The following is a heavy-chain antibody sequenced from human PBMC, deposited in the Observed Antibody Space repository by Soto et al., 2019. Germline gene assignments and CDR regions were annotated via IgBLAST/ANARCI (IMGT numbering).Heavy chain of an antibody. CDR3: ARVFRVCFWSGYSTSFDY. CDR1: GGSISSSNW. V-gene: IGHV4-4*02. Sequence: QVQLQESGPGLVKPSGTLSLTCAVSGGSISSSNWWRWVRQPPGKGMDWIGEIYHSGSTNYNPSLKSRVTISVDKSKNQFSLKLSSVTAADTAVYYCARVFRVCFWSGYSTSFDYWGQGTLVTVSS. D-gene: IGHD3-3*01. CDR2: IYHSGST. J-gene: IGHJ4*02.